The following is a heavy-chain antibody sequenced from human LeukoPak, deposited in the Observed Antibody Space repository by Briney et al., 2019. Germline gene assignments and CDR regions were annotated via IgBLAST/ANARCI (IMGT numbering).Heavy chain of an antibody. V-gene: IGHV3-21*01. Sequence: GGSLRLSCETSGFTFRTYAMNWVRQAPGKGLEWVSSMGGSGTSIYYADSVKGRFTISRDNAKNSLYLQMNSLRVDDTAVYYCTREEPGDLGQAFHYWGQGTLVTVSS. CDR3: TREEPGDLGQAFHY. CDR2: MGGSGTSI. CDR1: GFTFRTYA. D-gene: IGHD7-27*01. J-gene: IGHJ4*02.